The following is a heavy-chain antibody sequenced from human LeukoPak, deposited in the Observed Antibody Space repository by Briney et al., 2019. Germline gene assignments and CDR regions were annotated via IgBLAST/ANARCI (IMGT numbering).Heavy chain of an antibody. CDR1: GFTFSSYG. CDR3: ARDYGDYASHFDY. Sequence: PGRSLRLSCAASGFTFSSYGMHWVRQAPGKGLGWVAVIWYDGSNKYYADSVKGRFTISRDNSKNTLYLQMNSLRAEDTAVYYCARDYGDYASHFDYWGQGTLVTVSS. CDR2: IWYDGSNK. D-gene: IGHD4-17*01. J-gene: IGHJ4*02. V-gene: IGHV3-33*01.